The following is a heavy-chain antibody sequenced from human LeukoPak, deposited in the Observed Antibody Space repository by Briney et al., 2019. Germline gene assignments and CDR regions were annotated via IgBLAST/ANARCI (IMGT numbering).Heavy chain of an antibody. D-gene: IGHD6-13*01. CDR2: MNPNSGNT. V-gene: IGHV1-8*01. Sequence: EASVKVSCKASGYTFTSYDINWVRQATGQGLEWMGWMNPNSGNTGYAQKFQGRVTMTRNTSISTAYMELSSLRSEDTAVYYCARGEDLIAAAGKGLFDYWGQGTLVTVSS. J-gene: IGHJ4*02. CDR3: ARGEDLIAAAGKGLFDY. CDR1: GYTFTSYD.